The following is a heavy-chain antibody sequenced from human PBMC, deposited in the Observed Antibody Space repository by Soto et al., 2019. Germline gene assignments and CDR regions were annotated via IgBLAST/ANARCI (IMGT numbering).Heavy chain of an antibody. CDR2: VSSDGSST. V-gene: IGHV3-74*01. Sequence: EVQLVESGGGLVQPGESLRLSCAASGFTFSNYWMHWIRQAPGKGLVWVSRVSSDGSSTVYASSVAGRLTISRDNAKNTLYLQLNSLSDEDTAVYYCARGLPNFSSFDSWGKGTLVTVSS. CDR1: GFTFSNYW. J-gene: IGHJ4*02. CDR3: ARGLPNFSSFDS. D-gene: IGHD5-12*01.